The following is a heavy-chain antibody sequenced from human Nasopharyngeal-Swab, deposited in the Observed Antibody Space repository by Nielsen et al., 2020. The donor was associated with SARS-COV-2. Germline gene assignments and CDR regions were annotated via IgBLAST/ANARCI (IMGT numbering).Heavy chain of an antibody. J-gene: IGHJ6*02. CDR2: IKSKTDGGTT. Sequence: VRQAPGKGLEWVGRIKSKTDGGTTDYAASVKGRFTISRDDSKNTLYLQMNSLKTEDTAVYYCARVRYYYYGMDVWGQGTTVTVSS. CDR3: ARVRYYYYGMDV. V-gene: IGHV3-15*01.